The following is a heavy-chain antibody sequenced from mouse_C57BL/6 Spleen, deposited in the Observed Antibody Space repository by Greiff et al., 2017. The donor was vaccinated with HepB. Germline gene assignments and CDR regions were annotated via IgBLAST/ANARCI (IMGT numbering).Heavy chain of an antibody. CDR3: ARSVRYGSSLAWFAY. V-gene: IGHV1-80*01. J-gene: IGHJ3*01. Sequence: QVQLQQSGAELVKPGASVKISCKASGYAFSSYWMNWVKQRPGKGLEWIGQIYPGDGDTNYNGKFKGKATLTADKSSSSAYMQLSSLTSEDSAVYFCARSVRYGSSLAWFAYWGQGTLVTVSA. CDR1: GYAFSSYW. D-gene: IGHD1-1*01. CDR2: IYPGDGDT.